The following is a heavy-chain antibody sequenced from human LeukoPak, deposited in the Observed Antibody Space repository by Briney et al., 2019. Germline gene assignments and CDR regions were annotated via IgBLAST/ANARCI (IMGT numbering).Heavy chain of an antibody. J-gene: IGHJ4*02. CDR3: ARDQGYSSGWYGELSDY. Sequence: ASVKVSCKASGYTFTGYYMHWVRQAPGQGLEWMGRINPNSGGTNYAQKFQGRVTMTRDTSISTAYMEPSRLRSDDTAVYYCARDQGYSSGWYGELSDYWGLGTLVTVSS. CDR2: INPNSGGT. V-gene: IGHV1-2*06. D-gene: IGHD6-19*01. CDR1: GYTFTGYY.